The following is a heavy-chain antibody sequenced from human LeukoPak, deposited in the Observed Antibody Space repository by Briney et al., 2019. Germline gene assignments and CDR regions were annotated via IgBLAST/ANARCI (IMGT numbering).Heavy chain of an antibody. V-gene: IGHV4-59*01. J-gene: IGHJ4*02. D-gene: IGHD3-16*02. CDR3: ARGAGGDHVWGSYRYQTYYFDY. Sequence: PSGTLSLTCTVSGGSISSYYWSWIRQPPGKGLEWIGYIYYSGSTNYNPSLKSRVTISVDTSKNQFSLKLSSVTAADTAVYYCARGAGGDHVWGSYRYQTYYFDYWGQGTLVTVSS. CDR2: IYYSGST. CDR1: GGSISSYY.